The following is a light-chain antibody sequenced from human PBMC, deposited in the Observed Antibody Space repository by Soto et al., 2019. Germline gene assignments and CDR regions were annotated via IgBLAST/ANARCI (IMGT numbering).Light chain of an antibody. CDR1: QSVSRSY. CDR2: GAS. CDR3: QQEYNLRT. V-gene: IGKV3D-7*01. J-gene: IGKJ1*01. Sequence: DIVLTHSPANLSLSPCESVTLSYSPSQSVSRSYFTWYQQKPGQAPRLLIYGASTRVTGIPARFSGSGSGTDFTLTISSLQPEDFEVYYCQQEYNLRTFGQGTKVDIK.